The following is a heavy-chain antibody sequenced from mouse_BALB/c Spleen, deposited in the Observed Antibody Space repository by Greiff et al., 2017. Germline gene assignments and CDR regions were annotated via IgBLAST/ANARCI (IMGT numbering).Heavy chain of an antibody. Sequence: EVQLQESGPGLVKPSQSLSLTCSVTGYSITSGYYWNWIRQFPGNTLEWMGYISYDGSNNYNPSLKNRISITRDTSKNQFFLKLNSVTTEDTATYYCARVWDYFDYWGQGTTLTVSS. D-gene: IGHD4-1*01. CDR3: ARVWDYFDY. CDR2: ISYDGSN. V-gene: IGHV3-6*02. CDR1: GYSITSGYY. J-gene: IGHJ2*01.